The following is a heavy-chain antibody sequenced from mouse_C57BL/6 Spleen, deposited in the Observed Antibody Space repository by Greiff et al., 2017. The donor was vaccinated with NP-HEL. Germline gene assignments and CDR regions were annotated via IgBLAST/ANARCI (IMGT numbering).Heavy chain of an antibody. CDR1: GFTFSSYT. J-gene: IGHJ2*01. V-gene: IGHV5-9*01. CDR2: ISGGGGNT. CDR3: ARHPGNWAYFDY. Sequence: EVHLVESGGGLVKPGGSLKLSCAASGFTFSSYTMSWVRQTPEKRLEWVATISGGGGNTYYPDSVKGRFTISRDNAKNTLYLQMSSLRSEDTALYYCARHPGNWAYFDYWGQGTTLTVSS. D-gene: IGHD4-1*01.